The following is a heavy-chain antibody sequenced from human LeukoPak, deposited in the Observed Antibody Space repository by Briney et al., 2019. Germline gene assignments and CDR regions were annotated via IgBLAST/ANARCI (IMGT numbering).Heavy chain of an antibody. CDR3: ARVADGKGYPFDY. J-gene: IGHJ4*02. CDR2: IYYSGST. Sequence: SETLSLTCTVSGGSISSYYWSWIRQPPGKGLEWIGYIYYSGSTNYNPSLKSRVTISVDTSKNQFSLKLSSVTAADTAVYYCARVADGKGYPFDYWGQGTLVTVSS. V-gene: IGHV4-59*01. CDR1: GGSISSYY. D-gene: IGHD5-18*01.